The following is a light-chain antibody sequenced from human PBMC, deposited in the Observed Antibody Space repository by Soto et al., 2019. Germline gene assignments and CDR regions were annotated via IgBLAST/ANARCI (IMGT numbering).Light chain of an antibody. V-gene: IGKV1-39*01. CDR1: HTIDTY. CDR3: QQSTGSPYT. CDR2: AAS. J-gene: IGKJ2*01. Sequence: DIQMTQSPSYLSASVGDRVPITCRASHTIDTYLNWYQQNPGKGPKIQIYAASTLQNGVPARFRGSGSGTDFTLTIRSLQPEDFAPYYCQQSTGSPYTFGQGTKLEIK.